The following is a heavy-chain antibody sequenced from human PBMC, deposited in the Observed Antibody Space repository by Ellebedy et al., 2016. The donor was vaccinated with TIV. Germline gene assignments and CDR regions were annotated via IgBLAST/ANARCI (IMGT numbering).Heavy chain of an antibody. CDR2: VSERDGRT. CDR1: GFTFSDYV. Sequence: GESLKISCAASGFTFSDYVMAWVRQVPGKGLEWVSAVSERDGRTFYADSVKGRFSISRDNFKHTLFLQMHSLAAGDTAVYYCTKRADNWGFFDYWGHGTLVTVSS. J-gene: IGHJ4*01. D-gene: IGHD1-1*01. CDR3: TKRADNWGFFDY. V-gene: IGHV3-23*01.